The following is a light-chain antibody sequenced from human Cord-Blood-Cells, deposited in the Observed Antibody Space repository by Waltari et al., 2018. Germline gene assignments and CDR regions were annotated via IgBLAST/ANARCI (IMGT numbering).Light chain of an antibody. CDR2: DVS. CDR1: SSDVGGYNY. CDR3: SSYTSSSTGV. Sequence: PASVSGSPGQSITISCTGTSSDVGGYNYVSWYQQHPGKAPKLMIYDVSNRPSGVSNRFSGSKSGNTASLTSSGLQAEDEADYYCSSYTSSSTGVFGGGTKLTVL. J-gene: IGLJ3*02. V-gene: IGLV2-14*01.